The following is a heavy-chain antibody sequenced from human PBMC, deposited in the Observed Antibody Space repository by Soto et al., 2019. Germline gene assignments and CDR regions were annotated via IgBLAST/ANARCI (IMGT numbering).Heavy chain of an antibody. Sequence: PGGSLRLYCAACGFTFSSYAMSWVRQAPGKGLEWVSAISGSGDSTYYADSVKGRFTISRDNSKNTLYLHMNSLRVEDTAFYYCAKIFYYGTGKPYRFFDFWCPET. CDR3: AKIFYYGTGKPYRFFDF. CDR1: GFTFSSYA. CDR2: ISGSGDST. V-gene: IGHV3-23*01. D-gene: IGHD3-10*01. J-gene: IGHJ4*02.